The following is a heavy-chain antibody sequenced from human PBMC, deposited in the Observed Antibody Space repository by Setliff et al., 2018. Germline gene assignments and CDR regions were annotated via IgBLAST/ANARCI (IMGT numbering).Heavy chain of an antibody. CDR2: SRNKAAGYGT. D-gene: IGHD5-18*01. CDR1: GFTFSDHY. Sequence: PGGSLRLSCAASGFTFSDHYMDWVRQAPGKGLEWVGRSRNKAAGYGTQHAASVKGRFYISRDDSKNSLYLQMNSLKIEDTAMYYCTRDWDAALANWGQGTLVTVSS. V-gene: IGHV3-72*01. J-gene: IGHJ4*02. CDR3: TRDWDAALAN.